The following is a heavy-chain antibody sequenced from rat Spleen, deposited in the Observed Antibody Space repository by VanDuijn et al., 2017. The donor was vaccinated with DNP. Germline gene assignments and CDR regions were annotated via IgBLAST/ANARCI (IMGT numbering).Heavy chain of an antibody. V-gene: IGHV5-31*01. D-gene: IGHD4-3*01. CDR2: ITSGGGIT. CDR3: TTDNSGLNWFAY. J-gene: IGHJ3*01. Sequence: EVQLVESGGDLVQPGRSLKLSCVASGFTFNYFWMAWVRQVPGKGLEWVASITSGGGITYYPDSVKGRFTISRDYAKSSLYLQMDSLRSEDTATYYCTTDNSGLNWFAYWGQGTLVTVST. CDR1: GFTFNYFW.